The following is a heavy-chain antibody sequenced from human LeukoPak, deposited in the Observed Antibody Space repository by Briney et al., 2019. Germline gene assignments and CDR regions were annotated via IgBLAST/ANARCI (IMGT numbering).Heavy chain of an antibody. CDR3: ARARVVFRPAAPPGY. CDR1: GYTFTSYY. Sequence: ASVKVSCKASGYTFTSYYMHWVRQAPGQGLGWMGIINPSGGSTSYAQKFQGRVTMTRDMSTSTVYMELSSLRSEDTAVYYCARARVVFRPAAPPGYWGQGTLVTVSS. V-gene: IGHV1-46*01. D-gene: IGHD6-6*01. J-gene: IGHJ4*02. CDR2: INPSGGST.